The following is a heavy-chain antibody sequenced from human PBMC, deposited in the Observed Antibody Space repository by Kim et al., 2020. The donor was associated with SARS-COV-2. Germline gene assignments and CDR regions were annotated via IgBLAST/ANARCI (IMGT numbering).Heavy chain of an antibody. CDR3: ARDPGYYYDSSGYYYATTPRRRNWFDP. CDR1: GYTFTGYY. D-gene: IGHD3-22*01. V-gene: IGHV1-2*02. J-gene: IGHJ5*02. CDR2: INPNSGGT. Sequence: ASVKVSCKASGYTFTGYYMHWVRQAPGQGLEWMGWINPNSGGTNYAQKFQGRVTMTRDTSISTAYMELSRLRSDDTAVYYCARDPGYYYDSSGYYYATTPRRRNWFDPWGQGTLVTVSS.